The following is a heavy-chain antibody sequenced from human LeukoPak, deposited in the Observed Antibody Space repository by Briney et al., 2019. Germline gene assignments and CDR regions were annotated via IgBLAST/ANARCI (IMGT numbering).Heavy chain of an antibody. CDR1: GFTFSNYW. CDR2: INGDGSIT. D-gene: IGHD3-22*01. Sequence: PGGSLRLSCAASGFTFSNYWMHWVRQGPGKGLVWVSRINGDGSITAYADSLKGRFTISRDNAKNSLYLQMNTLRGEDTAVYYCARGAERSGYDYWGQGTLVTVAS. J-gene: IGHJ4*02. CDR3: ARGAERSGYDY. V-gene: IGHV3-74*01.